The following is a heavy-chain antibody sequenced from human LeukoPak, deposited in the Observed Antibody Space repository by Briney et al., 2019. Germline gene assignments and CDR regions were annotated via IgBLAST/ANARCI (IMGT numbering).Heavy chain of an antibody. Sequence: GGSLRLSCAASGFTFSSYAMHWVRQAPGKGLEWVAVISYDGSNKYYADSVKGRFTISRDNSKNTLYLQMNSLRAEDTAVYYCARDRRGDSYGRETADYWGQGTLVTVSS. J-gene: IGHJ4*02. D-gene: IGHD5-18*01. CDR3: ARDRRGDSYGRETADY. CDR1: GFTFSSYA. V-gene: IGHV3-30*04. CDR2: ISYDGSNK.